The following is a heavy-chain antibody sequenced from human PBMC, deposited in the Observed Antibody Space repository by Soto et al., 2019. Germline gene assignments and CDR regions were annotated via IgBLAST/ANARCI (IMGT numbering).Heavy chain of an antibody. D-gene: IGHD2-15*01. V-gene: IGHV1-69*02. CDR3: ARRWPHSPDQNWYCDL. J-gene: IGHJ2*01. CDR1: GGTFSSYT. CDR2: IIPILGIA. Sequence: QVQLVQSGAEVKKPGSSVKVSCKASGGTFSSYTISWVRQAPGQGLEWMGRIIPILGIANYAQKFQGRVTLTXXKXTXXASMALSSRRSEDTAVYCCARRWPHSPDQNWYCDLWGRGTLVTVSS.